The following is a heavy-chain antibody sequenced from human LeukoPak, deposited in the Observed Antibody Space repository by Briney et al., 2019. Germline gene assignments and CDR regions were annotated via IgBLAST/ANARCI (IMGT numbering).Heavy chain of an antibody. V-gene: IGHV3-30-3*01. CDR3: AREDSLYYYGMDV. CDR2: ISYDGSNK. D-gene: IGHD2-15*01. CDR1: GFTFSSYA. Sequence: GGSLRLSCAASGFTFSSYAMHWVRQAPGKGLEWVAVISYDGSNKSYADSVKGRFTISRDNSKNTLYLQMNSLRAEDTAVYYCAREDSLYYYGMDVWGRGTTVTVSS. J-gene: IGHJ6*02.